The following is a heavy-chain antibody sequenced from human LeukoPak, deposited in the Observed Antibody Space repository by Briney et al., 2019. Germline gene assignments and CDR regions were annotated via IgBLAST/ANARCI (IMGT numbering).Heavy chain of an antibody. CDR2: IYSSGST. Sequence: PSETLSLTCSVSSGSTSSYYWSWIRQSAGKGLEWIGRIYSSGSTNYNPSLKSRVTMSVDASKNQFSLKLRSVTAADTAVYYCARGGISTSIDYWGQGTLVTVSS. J-gene: IGHJ4*02. D-gene: IGHD2-2*01. CDR1: SGSTSSYY. CDR3: ARGGISTSIDY. V-gene: IGHV4-4*07.